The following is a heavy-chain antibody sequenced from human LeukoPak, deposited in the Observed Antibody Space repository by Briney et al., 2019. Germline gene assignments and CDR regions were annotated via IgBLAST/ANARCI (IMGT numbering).Heavy chain of an antibody. CDR1: GFXFSSYG. D-gene: IGHD3-22*01. Sequence: GGSLRLSCAASGFXFSSYGMHWVRQAPGKGLEWVAVISYDGSNKYYADSVKGRFTISRDNSKNTLYLHMSSLRAEDTAVYYCAKATRYYYDSGGYWGYFDYWGQGTLVTVSS. V-gene: IGHV3-30*18. CDR2: ISYDGSNK. J-gene: IGHJ4*02. CDR3: AKATRYYYDSGGYWGYFDY.